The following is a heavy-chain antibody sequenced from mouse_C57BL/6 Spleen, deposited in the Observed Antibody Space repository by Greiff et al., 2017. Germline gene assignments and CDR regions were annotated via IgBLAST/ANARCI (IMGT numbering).Heavy chain of an antibody. CDR2: IWSDGST. CDR1: GFSLTTYG. D-gene: IGHD1-1*01. V-gene: IGHV2-6-1*01. J-gene: IGHJ4*01. CDR3: ARQIYYYGSSSYAMDY. Sequence: VQLQESGPGLVAPSQSLSITCTVSGFSLTTYGVHWVRQPPGKGLAWLVVIWSDGSTTYNSALKSRLSISKDNSKSQVFLKMNSLQTDDTAMYYCARQIYYYGSSSYAMDYWGQGTSVTVSS.